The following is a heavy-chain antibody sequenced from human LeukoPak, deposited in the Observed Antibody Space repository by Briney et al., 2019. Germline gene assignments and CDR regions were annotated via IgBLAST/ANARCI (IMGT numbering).Heavy chain of an antibody. CDR1: GDSVSSINGG. Sequence: SQTLSLTFDISGDSVSSINGGWNWVRQSPSRGLEWLGRTYYRSKWYNEYAVSMEGRITIIPDTSKNQFSLQLIYVTPEDMAVYYCARDLGNTGWYTFDYWGQGTLVTVSS. CDR2: TYYRSKWYN. J-gene: IGHJ4*02. CDR3: ARDLGNTGWYTFDY. V-gene: IGHV6-1*01. D-gene: IGHD6-19*01.